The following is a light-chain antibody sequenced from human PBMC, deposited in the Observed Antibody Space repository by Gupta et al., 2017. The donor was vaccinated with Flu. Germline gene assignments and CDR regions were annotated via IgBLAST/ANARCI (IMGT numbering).Light chain of an antibody. CDR2: RAS. CDR1: QSIRND. V-gene: IGKV1-5*03. J-gene: IGKJ2*04. CDR3: QQYDSFCR. Sequence: DIQMTQSPSTLSASVGDSVTVTCRASQSIRNDLAWYQQKPGKTLKLLIYRASTLQSGVPSRFSGSGSGTEFNLTITSLQADDFANYYCQQYDSFCRFGQGTKVEIK.